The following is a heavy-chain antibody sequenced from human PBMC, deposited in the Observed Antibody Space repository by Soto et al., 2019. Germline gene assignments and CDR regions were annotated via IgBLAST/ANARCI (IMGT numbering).Heavy chain of an antibody. CDR3: AKCKYCSSTSCSGDDAFDI. Sequence: GGSLRLSCAASGFTFSAYSMHWVRQAPGKGLEWVSYISSSSSTIYYADSVKGRFTISRDNSKNSLYLQLNSLRDEDTAVYYCAKCKYCSSTSCSGDDAFDIWGQGTMVTVSS. V-gene: IGHV3-48*02. CDR1: GFTFSAYS. CDR2: ISSSSSTI. D-gene: IGHD2-2*01. J-gene: IGHJ3*02.